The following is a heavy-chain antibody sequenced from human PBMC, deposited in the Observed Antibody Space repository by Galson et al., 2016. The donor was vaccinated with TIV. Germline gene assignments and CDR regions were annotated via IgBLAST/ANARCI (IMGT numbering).Heavy chain of an antibody. CDR2: MNTYSGNT. Sequence: SVKVSCKASGYSFINHDINWVRQATGQGLEWMGWMNTYSGNTGYAQKFQGRVTMTRNTAISTAYMELNSLTSEDTAVYYCARAVGGNWFDPWGQGTLVTVSS. CDR1: GYSFINHD. CDR3: ARAVGGNWFDP. J-gene: IGHJ5*02. D-gene: IGHD3-16*01. V-gene: IGHV1-8*02.